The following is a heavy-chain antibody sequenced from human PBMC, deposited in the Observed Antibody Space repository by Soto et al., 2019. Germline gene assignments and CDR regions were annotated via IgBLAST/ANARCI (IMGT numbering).Heavy chain of an antibody. J-gene: IGHJ6*02. D-gene: IGHD3-10*01. CDR3: ATDYRGIDYAGNSYYSGLDV. CDR1: GYTFTGYY. Sequence: ASVKVSCKASGYTFTGYYIHWVRQAPGEGLEWMGWIIPDSGATNYKQKFQGRVTMTSETSTNTAFLGLSRLRSDDTAVYFCATDYRGIDYAGNSYYSGLDVWGQ. V-gene: IGHV1-2*02. CDR2: IIPDSGAT.